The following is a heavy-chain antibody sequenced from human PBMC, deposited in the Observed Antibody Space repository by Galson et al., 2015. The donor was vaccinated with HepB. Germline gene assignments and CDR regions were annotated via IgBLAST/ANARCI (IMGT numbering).Heavy chain of an antibody. CDR3: ARPLRITMVRGARGAFDI. CDR1: GGSFSGYY. J-gene: IGHJ3*02. CDR2: INHSGST. V-gene: IGHV4-34*01. Sequence: ETLSLTCAVYGGSFSGYYWSWIRQPPGKGLEWIGEINHSGSTNYNPSLKSRVTISVDTSKNQFSLKLSSVTAADTAVYYCARPLRITMVRGARGAFDIWGQGTMVTVSS. D-gene: IGHD3-10*01.